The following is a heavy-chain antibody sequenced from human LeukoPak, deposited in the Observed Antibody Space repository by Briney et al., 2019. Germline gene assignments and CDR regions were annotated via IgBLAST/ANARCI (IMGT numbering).Heavy chain of an antibody. CDR2: IKQDGSEK. J-gene: IGHJ6*02. D-gene: IGHD3-3*01. V-gene: IGHV3-7*01. CDR1: GFTFSSYW. CDR3: ARGPTYYDFWSGYYNYYYGMDV. Sequence: GSLRLSCAASGFTFSSYWISWVRQAPGKGLEWVANIKQDGSEKYYVDSVKGRFTISRDNAKNSLYLQMNSLRAEDTAVYYCARGPTYYDFWSGYYNYYYGMDVWGQGTTVTVSS.